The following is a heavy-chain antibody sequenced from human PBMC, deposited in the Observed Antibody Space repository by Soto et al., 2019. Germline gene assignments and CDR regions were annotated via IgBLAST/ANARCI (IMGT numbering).Heavy chain of an antibody. CDR1: GYTFTYYH. D-gene: IGHD4-4*01. V-gene: IGHV1-46*01. CDR2: IYPSGGST. CDR3: ARDAAFGNYAYNWLAP. J-gene: IGHJ5*02. Sequence: ASVKVSCKTSGYTFTYYHIHWLRQAPGQGLEWMGKIYPSGGSTNYAQKFWGRVTMSMDTSTSTVNMELSSLTSDDTAEYYCARDAAFGNYAYNWLAPWGQGTLVTVSS.